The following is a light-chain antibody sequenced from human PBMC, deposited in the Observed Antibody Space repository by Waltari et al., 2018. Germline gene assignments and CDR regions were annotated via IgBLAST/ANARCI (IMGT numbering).Light chain of an antibody. CDR2: DVS. CDR3: SSYTSSSTWV. J-gene: IGLJ3*02. Sequence: QSALTQPASVSGSPGQSITIPCPGTSSDVGGYNYVSWYQQHPGKAPKLMISDVSKRPSGVSNRFSGSKSGNTASLTISGLQAEDEADYYCSSYTSSSTWVFGGGTKLTVL. CDR1: SSDVGGYNY. V-gene: IGLV2-14*01.